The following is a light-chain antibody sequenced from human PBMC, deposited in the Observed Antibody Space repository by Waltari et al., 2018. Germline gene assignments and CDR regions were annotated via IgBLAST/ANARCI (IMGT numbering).Light chain of an antibody. J-gene: IGLJ2*01. CDR3: AAWDDSLNGVI. V-gene: IGLV1-44*01. CDR2: SDN. CDR1: GSNIGTHS. Sequence: QSVLTQPPSTSGTPGQRVTISCSGSGSNIGTHSVKWYQQLPGTAPKPLIYSDNPRPSGVPDRFSGSKSGTSASLAIRGLQSEDEADYYCAAWDDSLNGVIFGGGTKLTVL.